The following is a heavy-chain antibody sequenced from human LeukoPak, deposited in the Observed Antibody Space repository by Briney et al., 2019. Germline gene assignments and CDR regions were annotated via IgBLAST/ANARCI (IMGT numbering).Heavy chain of an antibody. Sequence: SHTLSLTCAISGYSVSSNSAAWKWTRHPPSRGLVWLGRTYYMSNWYNDSAASVSSRITVNPDTSKNQFSLQLNSVTHEDTAVYYCSRGTHWFDSWGQGTLVTVSS. CDR2: TYYMSNWYN. CDR3: SRGTHWFDS. CDR1: GYSVSSNSAA. J-gene: IGHJ5*01. D-gene: IGHD1-7*01. V-gene: IGHV6-1*01.